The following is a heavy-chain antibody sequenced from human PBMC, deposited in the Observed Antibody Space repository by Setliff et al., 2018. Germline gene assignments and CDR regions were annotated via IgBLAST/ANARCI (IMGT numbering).Heavy chain of an antibody. CDR3: ARSRVGSRVLGDY. V-gene: IGHV3-11*01. D-gene: IGHD1-26*01. J-gene: IGHJ4*02. CDR2: ISSSGNIL. Sequence: PGGSLRLSCAASGFNFSDFYMSWIRQAPGKGLEWLSYISSSGNILKYADSVKGRFTMSRDNAKSSLYLQMYTLGADDTAVYYCARSRVGSRVLGDYWGQGTLVTVSS. CDR1: GFNFSDFY.